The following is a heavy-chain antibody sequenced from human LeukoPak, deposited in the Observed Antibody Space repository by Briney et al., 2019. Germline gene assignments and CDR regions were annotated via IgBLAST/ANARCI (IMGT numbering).Heavy chain of an antibody. CDR3: ARDSGAALGGIDFDY. V-gene: IGHV4-30-2*01. D-gene: IGHD6-13*01. CDR1: GGSISSGGYY. CDR2: IYHSGST. J-gene: IGHJ4*02. Sequence: PSETLSLTCPVTGGSISSGGYYLSWIRHPPEKGLVWLWSIYHSGSTYYNPSLKSRVTISVDRSKNQFSLKLSSVTAADTAVYYCARDSGAALGGIDFDYWGQGTLVTVSS.